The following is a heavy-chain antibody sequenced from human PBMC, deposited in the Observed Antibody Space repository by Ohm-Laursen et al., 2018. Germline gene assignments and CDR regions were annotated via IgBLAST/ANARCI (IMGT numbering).Heavy chain of an antibody. CDR2: IKQDGSEK. J-gene: IGHJ4*02. V-gene: IGHV3-7*01. CDR3: ARDVNWYYDC. D-gene: IGHD1-7*01. Sequence: SLRLSCAASGFNVSRNYMSWVRQAPGKGLEWVANIKQDGSEKKYVDSVKGRFTISRDNAKNSLYLQMNSLRAEDTAVYYCARDVNWYYDCWGQGTLVTVSS. CDR1: GFNVSRNY.